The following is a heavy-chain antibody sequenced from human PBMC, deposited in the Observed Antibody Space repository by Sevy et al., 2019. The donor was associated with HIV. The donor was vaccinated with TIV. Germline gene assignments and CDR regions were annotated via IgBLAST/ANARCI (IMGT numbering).Heavy chain of an antibody. J-gene: IGHJ4*02. CDR3: AREGREQHHDY. Sequence: GSLRLSCAASGFTFSSYAMHWVRQAPGKGLEWVAVISYDGSNKYYADSVKGRFTISRDNSMNTLYLQMNSLRAEDTAVYYCAREGREQHHDYWGQGTLVTVSS. CDR1: GFTFSSYA. V-gene: IGHV3-30-3*01. D-gene: IGHD6-13*01. CDR2: ISYDGSNK.